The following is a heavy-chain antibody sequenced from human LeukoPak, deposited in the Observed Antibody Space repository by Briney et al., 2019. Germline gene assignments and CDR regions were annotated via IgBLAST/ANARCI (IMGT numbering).Heavy chain of an antibody. CDR2: IYWNDDE. Sequence: SGPTLVNPTQTLTLTCTFSGFSLSTSGVAVGWIRQPPGKALEWLALIYWNDDEHYSPFLRSRVTITKDTSKNQVVLTMTNMDPVDTATYYCAHSGIHYDSSGYFFYYFDYWGQGTLVTVSS. CDR3: AHSGIHYDSSGYFFYYFDY. D-gene: IGHD3-22*01. J-gene: IGHJ4*02. CDR1: GFSLSTSGVA. V-gene: IGHV2-5*01.